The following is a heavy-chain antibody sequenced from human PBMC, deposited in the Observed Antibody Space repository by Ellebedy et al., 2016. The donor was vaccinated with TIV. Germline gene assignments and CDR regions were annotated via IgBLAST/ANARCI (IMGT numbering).Heavy chain of an antibody. CDR3: ARDFNWGSFNFDY. CDR1: GFTFSTYW. V-gene: IGHV3-74*01. Sequence: PGGSLRLSCAASGFTFSTYWMHWVRQAPGKGLVWVSRINSDGSSTSYADSVKGRFTISRDNAKNTLYLQMNSLRAEDTAVYYCARDFNWGSFNFDYWGQGTLVTVSS. J-gene: IGHJ4*02. D-gene: IGHD7-27*01. CDR2: INSDGSST.